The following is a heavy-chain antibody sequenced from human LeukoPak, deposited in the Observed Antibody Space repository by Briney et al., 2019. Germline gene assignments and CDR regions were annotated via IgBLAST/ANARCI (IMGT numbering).Heavy chain of an antibody. CDR2: IYYSGST. J-gene: IGHJ4*02. Sequence: SETLSLTCTVSGGSISSSSYYWGWIRQPPGKGLEWIGSIYYSGSTYYNPSLKSRVTISVDTSKNQFPLKLSSVTAADTAVYYCARLRVFLPIDYGAKGGYYFDYWGQGTLVTVSS. V-gene: IGHV4-39*01. D-gene: IGHD4-17*01. CDR3: ARLRVFLPIDYGAKGGYYFDY. CDR1: GGSISSSSYY.